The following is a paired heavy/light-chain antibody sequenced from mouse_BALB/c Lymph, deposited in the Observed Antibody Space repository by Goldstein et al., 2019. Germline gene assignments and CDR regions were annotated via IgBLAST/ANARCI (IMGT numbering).Heavy chain of an antibody. J-gene: IGHJ3*01. CDR2: INPYNDGT. Sequence: EVQLQQSGPELVKPGASVKMSCKASGYTFTSYVMHWVKQKPGQGLEWIGYINPYNDGTKYNEKFKGKATLTSDKSSSTAYMELSSLTSEDSAVYYCARSHYGSAWFAYWGQGTLVTVSA. CDR3: ARSHYGSAWFAY. D-gene: IGHD2-2*01. CDR1: GYTFTSYV. V-gene: IGHV1-14*01.
Light chain of an antibody. CDR3: QHSWEIPYT. Sequence: DIVLTQSPASLAVSLGQRATISCRASQSVSTSSYSYMHWYQQKPGQPPKLLIKYASNLESGVPARFSGSGSGTDFTLNIHPVEEEDTATYYCQHSWEIPYTFGGGTKLEIK. CDR2: YAS. J-gene: IGKJ2*01. V-gene: IGKV3-7*01. CDR1: QSVSTSSYSY.